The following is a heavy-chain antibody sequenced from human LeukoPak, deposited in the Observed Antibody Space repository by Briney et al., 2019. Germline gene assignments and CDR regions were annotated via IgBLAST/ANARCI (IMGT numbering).Heavy chain of an antibody. J-gene: IGHJ6*02. Sequence: GGSLRLSCAASGFTVSSNYMSWVRQAPGKGLEWVSVIYSGGSTYYADSVKGRFTISRHNSKNTLYLQMNSLRAEDTAVYYCARAGYYDTALYYYGMDVWGQGTTVTVSS. CDR2: IYSGGST. D-gene: IGHD3-22*01. V-gene: IGHV3-53*04. CDR3: ARAGYYDTALYYYGMDV. CDR1: GFTVSSNY.